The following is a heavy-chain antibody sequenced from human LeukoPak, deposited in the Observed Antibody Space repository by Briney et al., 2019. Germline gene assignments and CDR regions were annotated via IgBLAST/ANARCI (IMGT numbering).Heavy chain of an antibody. D-gene: IGHD1-26*01. CDR2: MDYSGST. CDR1: GGSISDYY. CDR3: ARGSGAASY. Sequence: SETLSLTCTVSGGSISDYYWTWIRQSPGTGLEWIGYMDYSGSTAYNPSLKSRVTISIDTSKKQFSLELSSVTAADTAIYFCARGSGAASYWGQGTLVTVSS. V-gene: IGHV4-59*08. J-gene: IGHJ4*02.